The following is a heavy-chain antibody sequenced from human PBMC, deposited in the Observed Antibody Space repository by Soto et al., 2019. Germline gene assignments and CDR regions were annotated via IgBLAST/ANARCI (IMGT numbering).Heavy chain of an antibody. CDR2: INHSGST. J-gene: IGHJ6*02. CDR1: GGSFSGYY. CDR3: ARVRANYSNYPRNYYYYYGMDV. Sequence: SETLSLTCAGYGGSFSGYYWSWIRQPPGKGLEWIGEINHSGSTNYNPSLKSRVTISVDTSKNQFSLKLSSVTAADTAVYYCARVRANYSNYPRNYYYYYGMDVWGQGTTVTVSS. V-gene: IGHV4-34*01. D-gene: IGHD4-4*01.